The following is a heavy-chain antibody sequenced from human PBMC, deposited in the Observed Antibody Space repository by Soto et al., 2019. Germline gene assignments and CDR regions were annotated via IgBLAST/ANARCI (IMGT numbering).Heavy chain of an antibody. V-gene: IGHV1-69*01. CDR1: GGTFSSYD. CDR2: IIPIFGTA. Sequence: QVQLVQSGAEVKQPGSSVKVSCKASGGTFSSYDISWVRQAPGQRLEWMGGIIPIFGTANYAQKFQGRVTITADESTSTAYMELSSLRSEDTAVYYCARGPVTGTTYYWGQGTLVTVSS. J-gene: IGHJ4*02. CDR3: ARGPVTGTTYY. D-gene: IGHD1-7*01.